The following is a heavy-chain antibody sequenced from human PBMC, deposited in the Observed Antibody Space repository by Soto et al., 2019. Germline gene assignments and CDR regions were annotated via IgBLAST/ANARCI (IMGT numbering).Heavy chain of an antibody. V-gene: IGHV3-73*01. D-gene: IGHD3-22*01. Sequence: PGGSLRLSCAASGFTFGASALQWVRQASGKGLEWLGRIGSKGETYATAYAASVKGRFTISRDDSKNTLYLQMNSLKTEDTAVYYCTTVIDYYDSSGSLSDYWGQGTLVTVSS. CDR2: IGSKGETYAT. CDR3: TTVIDYYDSSGSLSDY. J-gene: IGHJ4*02. CDR1: GFTFGASA.